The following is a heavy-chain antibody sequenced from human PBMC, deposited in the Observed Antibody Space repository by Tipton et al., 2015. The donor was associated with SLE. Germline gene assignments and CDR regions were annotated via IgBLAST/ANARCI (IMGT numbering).Heavy chain of an antibody. Sequence: SLRLSCAASGFTVSSNYMSWVRQAPGKGLEWVSVIYSGGSTYYADSVKGRFTISRDNSKNTLYLQMNSLRPEDTAVYYCAAELLNAFDIWGQGTMVTVSS. J-gene: IGHJ3*02. CDR3: AAELLNAFDI. CDR2: IYSGGST. V-gene: IGHV3-66*02. CDR1: GFTVSSNY. D-gene: IGHD3-10*01.